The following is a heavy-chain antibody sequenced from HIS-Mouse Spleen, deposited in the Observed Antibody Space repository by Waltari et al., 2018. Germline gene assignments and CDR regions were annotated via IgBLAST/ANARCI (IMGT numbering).Heavy chain of an antibody. CDR3: ASLYYDILTGYYRDY. Sequence: EVQLVESGGGRVKPGGSLRLSCAASGFTFSSYSMNWVRQAPGKGLEWVSSISSSSSYIYYADSVKGRFTISRDNAKNSLYLQMNSLRAEDTAVYYCASLYYDILTGYYRDYWGQGTLVTVSS. D-gene: IGHD3-9*01. V-gene: IGHV3-21*01. CDR2: ISSSSSYI. J-gene: IGHJ4*02. CDR1: GFTFSSYS.